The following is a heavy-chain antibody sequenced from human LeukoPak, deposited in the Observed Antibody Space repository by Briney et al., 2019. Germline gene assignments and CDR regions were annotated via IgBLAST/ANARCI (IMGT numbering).Heavy chain of an antibody. CDR3: ASVDYGDY. CDR2: INTGNGNT. J-gene: IGHJ4*02. V-gene: IGHV1-3*04. CDR1: GYIFTTYA. Sequence: ASVKVSCKASGYIFTTYAMHWVRQAPGQRLEWMGWINTGNGNTKYSQKFQGRVTFTRDTSASTAYMELTRLRSEDTAVYYCASVDYGDYWGQGTLDTVSS.